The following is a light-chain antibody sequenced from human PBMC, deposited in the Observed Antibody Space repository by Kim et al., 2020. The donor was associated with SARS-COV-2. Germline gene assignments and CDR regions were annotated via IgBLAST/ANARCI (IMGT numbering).Light chain of an antibody. CDR1: QGISNY. Sequence: SASVGDRGTITCRASQGISNYLAWYQQKPGKVPKLLIYAASTLQSGVPSRFSGSGSGTDFTLTISSLQPEDVATYYCQKYNSAPRTFGQGTKVDIK. J-gene: IGKJ1*01. V-gene: IGKV1-27*01. CDR3: QKYNSAPRT. CDR2: AAS.